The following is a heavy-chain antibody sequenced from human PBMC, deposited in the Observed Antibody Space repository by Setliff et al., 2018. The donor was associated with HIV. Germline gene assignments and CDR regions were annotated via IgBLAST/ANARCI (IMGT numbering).Heavy chain of an antibody. J-gene: IGHJ6*02. V-gene: IGHV4-34*12. CDR3: ARPVSKYFYGMDV. Sequence: PSETLSLTCAVYGGSFSGYYWNWIRQPPGKGLEWIGEIIHSGGTNYNPSLKSRVTISVDTSRNQFSLRLNSVTAADTAVYYCARPVSKYFYGMDVWGLGTTVTVSS. CDR1: GGSFSGYY. CDR2: IIHSGGT.